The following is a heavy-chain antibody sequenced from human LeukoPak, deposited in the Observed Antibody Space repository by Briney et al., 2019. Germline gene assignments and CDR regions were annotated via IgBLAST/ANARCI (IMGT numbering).Heavy chain of an antibody. V-gene: IGHV3-7*03. CDR2: IKQDGSEK. Sequence: GGSLRLSCAASGFTFSSYWMSWVRQAPGKGLEWVANIKQDGSEKYYVDSVKGRFTISRDNSKNTLYLQMNSLRAEDTAVYYCANPPSSSPPILPWGQGTLVTVSS. D-gene: IGHD6-13*01. J-gene: IGHJ5*02. CDR1: GFTFSSYW. CDR3: ANPPSSSPPILP.